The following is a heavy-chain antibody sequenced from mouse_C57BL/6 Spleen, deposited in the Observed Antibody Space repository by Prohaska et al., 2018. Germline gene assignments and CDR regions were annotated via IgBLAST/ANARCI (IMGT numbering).Heavy chain of an antibody. D-gene: IGHD1-1*01. J-gene: IGHJ2*01. CDR1: GYTFTDYY. V-gene: IGHV1-76*01. CDR3: ARSGTTVEDYFDY. CDR2: IYPGSGNT. Sequence: QVQLKQSGAELVRPGASVKLSCKASGYTFTDYYINWVKQRPGQGLEWIARIYPGSGNTYYNEKFKGKATLTAEKSSSTAYMQLSSLTSEDSAVYFCARSGTTVEDYFDYWGQGTTLTVSS.